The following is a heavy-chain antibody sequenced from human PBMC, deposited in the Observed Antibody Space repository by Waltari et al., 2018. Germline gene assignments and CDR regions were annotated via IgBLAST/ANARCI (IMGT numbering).Heavy chain of an antibody. J-gene: IGHJ4*02. CDR3: AKDLSYGPDY. V-gene: IGHV3-30*02. D-gene: IGHD3-10*01. CDR1: GFALTSSG. CDR2: VRFDVNNA. Sequence: QVQLVESGGGVVQPGGSLRLSCAASGFALTSSGLHWVRQAPGKGLEWVTFVRFDVNNAFYADSVTGRFSISRDTSKNTLYLHMNSLRVEDTAVYYCAKDLSYGPDYWGQGTLVTVSS.